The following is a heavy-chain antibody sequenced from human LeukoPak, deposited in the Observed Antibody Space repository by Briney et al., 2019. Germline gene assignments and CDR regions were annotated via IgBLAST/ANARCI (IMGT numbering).Heavy chain of an antibody. CDR1: GYTFTGYY. CDR3: ARDPRTFGELLAYYFDY. J-gene: IGHJ4*02. Sequence: ASVKVSCKASGYTFTGYYMHWVRRAPGQGLEWMGRINPNSGGTNYAQKFQGRVTMTRDTSISTAYMELSRLRSDDTAVYYCARDPRTFGELLAYYFDYWGQGTLVTVSS. V-gene: IGHV1-2*06. CDR2: INPNSGGT. D-gene: IGHD3-10*01.